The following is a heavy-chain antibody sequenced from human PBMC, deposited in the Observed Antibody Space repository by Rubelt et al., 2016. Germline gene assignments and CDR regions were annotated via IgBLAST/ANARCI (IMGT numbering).Heavy chain of an antibody. J-gene: IGHJ4*02. CDR2: ISYDGSNK. CDR3: ARKSGYNWKTLDY. V-gene: IGHV3-30*04. CDR1: GFTFSSYA. D-gene: IGHD1-20*01. Sequence: QVQLVESGGGVVQPGRSLRLSCAASGFTFSSYAMHWVRQAPGKGLEWVAVISYDGSNKYYVVSVKGLFTMTRDNSKNTLYLQMDSLRAEDAAVYYCARKSGYNWKTLDYWGQGNLVTVSS.